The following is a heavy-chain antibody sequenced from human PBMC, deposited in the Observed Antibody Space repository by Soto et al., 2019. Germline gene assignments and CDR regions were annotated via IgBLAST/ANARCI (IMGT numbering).Heavy chain of an antibody. CDR1: GITFSSYG. D-gene: IGHD6-13*01. V-gene: IGHV3-33*01. Sequence: ESGGGVVQSGASLRLSCEAPGITFSSYGMHWVRQAPGKGLEWVAVIWYDGTVKHYADSVKGRFTISRDNSKNTLYLQMNSLRAEDTAVYYCARAGTRDAEQVGWLDPWGQGTLVTVSS. CDR2: IWYDGTVK. J-gene: IGHJ5*02. CDR3: ARAGTRDAEQVGWLDP.